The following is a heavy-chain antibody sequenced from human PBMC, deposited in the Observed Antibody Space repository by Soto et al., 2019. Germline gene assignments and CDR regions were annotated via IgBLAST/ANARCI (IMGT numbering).Heavy chain of an antibody. CDR1: GFTFSRHA. V-gene: IGHV3-23*01. J-gene: IGHJ4*02. CDR3: AKAYNDILTGYDY. CDR2: IRGDGGSI. Sequence: DVQLLESGGGLVQPGGSLRLSCAASGFTFSRHAMSWVRQAPGKGLEWVSTIRGDGGSIYYADSVKGQFTISRDNSKNTLYLQMNSLRAEDTAVYYCAKAYNDILTGYDYWGQGTLVTVSS. D-gene: IGHD3-9*01.